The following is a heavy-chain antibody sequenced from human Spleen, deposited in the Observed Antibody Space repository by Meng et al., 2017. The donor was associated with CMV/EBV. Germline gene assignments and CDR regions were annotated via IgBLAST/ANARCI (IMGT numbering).Heavy chain of an antibody. D-gene: IGHD4-17*01. V-gene: IGHV6-1*01. Sequence: SQTLSLTCAISGDSGSSNSAAWNWIRQSPSRGLEWLGRTYYRSKWYNDDAVSVKSRITINPDTSNNQFSLQLNSVTPADTAVYYCARDRLRRDAFDIWGQGTMVTVSS. CDR3: ARDRLRRDAFDI. J-gene: IGHJ3*02. CDR1: GDSGSSNSAA. CDR2: TYYRSKWYN.